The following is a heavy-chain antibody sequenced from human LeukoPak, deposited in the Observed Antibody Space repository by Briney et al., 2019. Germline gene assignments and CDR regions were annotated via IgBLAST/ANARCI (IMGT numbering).Heavy chain of an antibody. CDR1: GFTFSSYG. CDR3: ARDRPYCSGGSCYPNWFDP. V-gene: IGHV3-33*01. Sequence: GGSLRLSCAASGFTFSSYGMHWVRQAPGKGLEWGAVIWYDGSNKYYADSVKGRFTISRDNSKNTLYLQMNSLRAEDTAVYYCARDRPYCSGGSCYPNWFDPWGQGTLVTVSS. CDR2: IWYDGSNK. D-gene: IGHD2-15*01. J-gene: IGHJ5*02.